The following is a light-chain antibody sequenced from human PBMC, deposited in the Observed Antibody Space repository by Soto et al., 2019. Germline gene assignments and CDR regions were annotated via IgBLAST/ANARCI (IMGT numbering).Light chain of an antibody. CDR3: GTWDSSLAAVV. CDR1: GSNMGENY. J-gene: IGLJ1*01. Sequence: QSVLRQPPPLSRAPDQKFTFSSPGGGSNMGENYVSWYQQLPGTAPKFLIYDNTKRPSGIPDRVSGSKSGTSATLAITGLQTGDEADYYCGTWDSSLAAVVFGSGTKVTVL. CDR2: DNT. V-gene: IGLV1-51*01.